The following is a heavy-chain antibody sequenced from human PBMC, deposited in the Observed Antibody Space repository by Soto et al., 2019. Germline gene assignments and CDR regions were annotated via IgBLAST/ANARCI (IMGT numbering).Heavy chain of an antibody. CDR3: VSVGANSLLRGYGFEL. Sequence: SETLSLTCTVSGGSISSNYWSWIRQPPGKGLEWIGYIYFTGSTNHNPSLKSRVTISLDTSKNKFSLKLRSVTAADTAVYYCVSVGANSLLRGYGFELWGQVTLVTISS. D-gene: IGHD3-10*01. CDR1: GGSISSNY. J-gene: IGHJ5*02. V-gene: IGHV4-59*01. CDR2: IYFTGST.